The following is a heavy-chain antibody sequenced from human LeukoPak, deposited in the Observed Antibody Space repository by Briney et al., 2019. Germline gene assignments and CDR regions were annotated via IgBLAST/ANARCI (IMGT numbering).Heavy chain of an antibody. Sequence: PGGSLRLSCAASAFTFSSYEMNWVRQAPGKGLEWVSYISSSGSTIYYADSVKGRFTISRDNAKNSLYLQMNSLRAEDTAVYYCARVMDTAMGVFDYWAREPWSPSPQ. CDR1: AFTFSSYE. J-gene: IGHJ4*02. CDR2: ISSSGSTI. CDR3: ARVMDTAMGVFDY. V-gene: IGHV3-48*03. D-gene: IGHD5-18*01.